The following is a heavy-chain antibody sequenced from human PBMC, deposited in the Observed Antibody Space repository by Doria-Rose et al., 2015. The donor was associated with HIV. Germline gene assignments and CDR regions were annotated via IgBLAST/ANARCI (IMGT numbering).Heavy chain of an antibody. J-gene: IGHJ4*02. CDR1: GVSLSSPGMG. CDR2: ILSDDER. V-gene: IGHV2-26*01. CDR3: ARIKSSRWYHKYYFDF. D-gene: IGHD6-13*01. Sequence: QVTLKESGPVLVKPTETLTPTCTVSGVSLSSPGMGVSWIRQPPGKALEWLATILSDDERSYKTSLKSRLTISRGTSKSQVVLTMTDMDPVETATYYCARIKSSRWYHKYYFDFWGQGTLVIVSA.